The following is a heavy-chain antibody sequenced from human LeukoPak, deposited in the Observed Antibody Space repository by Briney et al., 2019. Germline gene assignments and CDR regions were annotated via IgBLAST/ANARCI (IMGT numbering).Heavy chain of an antibody. D-gene: IGHD3-10*01. V-gene: IGHV3-23*01. CDR1: GFTFSTYA. CDR2: INSGGST. Sequence: GGSLRLSCAASGFTFSTYAMTWVRQAPGQGLEWVSTINSGGSTYYADSVKGRFTISRDNSKNTLYLQMSRLRAEDTAVYYCAKDNGGSGSYDYWGQGTLVTVSS. CDR3: AKDNGGSGSYDY. J-gene: IGHJ4*02.